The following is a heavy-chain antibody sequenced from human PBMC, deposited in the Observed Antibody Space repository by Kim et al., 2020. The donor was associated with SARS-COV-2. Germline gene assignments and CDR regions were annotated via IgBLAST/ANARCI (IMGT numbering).Heavy chain of an antibody. CDR1: GYTFTIHY. Sequence: ASVKVSCRTSGYTFTIHYIHWVRQTPGQGLEWMGIINPSGGSTTYARKFQGRITMTSDTSTSTIYMELSSLGSADTAIYYCAKVMRPDLIRGYDAFDMWGQGTPVTVSS. CDR2: INPSGGST. D-gene: IGHD3-10*01. CDR3: AKVMRPDLIRGYDAFDM. J-gene: IGHJ3*02. V-gene: IGHV1-46*01.